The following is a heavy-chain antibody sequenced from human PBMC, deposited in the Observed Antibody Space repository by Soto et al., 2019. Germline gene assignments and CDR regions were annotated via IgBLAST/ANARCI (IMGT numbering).Heavy chain of an antibody. CDR2: INAGNGNT. CDR1: GYTFTSYA. V-gene: IGHV1-3*01. CDR3: ARTVFIAAAGTSAFGI. D-gene: IGHD6-13*01. Sequence: ASGKVSCKAAGYTFTSYAMHCVRQAPGQRLEWMGWINAGNGNTKYSQKFQGRVTITRDTSASTAYMELSSLRSEDTAVYYCARTVFIAAAGTSAFGIWGQGTMVTVSS. J-gene: IGHJ3*02.